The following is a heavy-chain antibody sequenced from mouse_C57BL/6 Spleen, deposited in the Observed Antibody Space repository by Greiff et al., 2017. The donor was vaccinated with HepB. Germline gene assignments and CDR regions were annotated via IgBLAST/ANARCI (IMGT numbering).Heavy chain of an antibody. CDR2: ISSGSSTI. Sequence: VQLKESGGGLVKPGGSLKLSCAASGFTFSDYGMHWVRQAPEKGLEWVAYISSGSSTIYYADTVKGRFTISRDNAKNTLFLQMTSLRSEDTAMYYCAKGIAWGTGTTVTVSS. CDR3: AKGIA. J-gene: IGHJ1*03. CDR1: GFTFSDYG. V-gene: IGHV5-17*01.